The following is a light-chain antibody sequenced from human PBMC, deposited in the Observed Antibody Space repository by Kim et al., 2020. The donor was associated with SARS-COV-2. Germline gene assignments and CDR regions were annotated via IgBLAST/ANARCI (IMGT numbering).Light chain of an antibody. Sequence: GQKVTISGTGSGSTMGNNFVSWYQRLPRTAPKLHIYDNKKRPSGSPDRVSGSRCGASATLCITGRQTGGEADYHCGTWDSGLVGVVFDGGTQLTVL. CDR1: GSTMGNNF. CDR3: GTWDSGLVGVV. V-gene: IGLV1-51*01. J-gene: IGLJ2*01. CDR2: DNK.